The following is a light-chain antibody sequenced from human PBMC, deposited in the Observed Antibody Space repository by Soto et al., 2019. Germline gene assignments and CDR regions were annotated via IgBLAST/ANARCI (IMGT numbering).Light chain of an antibody. CDR2: SDF. CDR1: SSNIGSNY. CDR3: AAWDDSLSGVV. Sequence: QPVLTQPPSASGTPGQRVTISCSGSSSNIGSNYVYWYQQLPGTAPKLLIYSDFQRPSGVPDRFSGSKSGTSASLAISGLRSEDEADYYCAAWDDSLSGVVFGGGTKLTVL. V-gene: IGLV1-47*02. J-gene: IGLJ2*01.